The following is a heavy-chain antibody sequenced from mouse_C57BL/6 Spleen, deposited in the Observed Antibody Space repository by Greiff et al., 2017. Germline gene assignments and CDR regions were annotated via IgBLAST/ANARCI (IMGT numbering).Heavy chain of an antibody. J-gene: IGHJ4*01. CDR3: ARWRMDY. CDR2: IHPNSGST. Sequence: QVQLQQPGAELVKPGASVKLSCKASGYTFTSYWVHWVKQGPGPGLEWIGMIHPNSGSTNYNEKFKSKATLTVDKSSSTAYMQLGSLTSEDSAVYYCARWRMDYWGQGTSVTVSS. V-gene: IGHV1-64*01. CDR1: GYTFTSYW.